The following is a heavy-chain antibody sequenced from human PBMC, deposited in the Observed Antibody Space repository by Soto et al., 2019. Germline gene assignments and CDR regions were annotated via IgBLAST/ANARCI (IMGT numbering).Heavy chain of an antibody. D-gene: IGHD6-19*01. J-gene: IGHJ4*02. CDR3: ARDYSSGWDDSRDY. CDR2: ISSSSSTI. CDR1: EFTFSSYS. Sequence: EVQLVESGGGLVQPGGSLRLSCEASEFTFSSYSMNWFAQAPGRGLEWVSYISSSSSTIYYADSVKGRFTISRDNAKNSLYLQMNSLRDEDTAVYYCARDYSSGWDDSRDYWGQGTLVTVSS. V-gene: IGHV3-48*02.